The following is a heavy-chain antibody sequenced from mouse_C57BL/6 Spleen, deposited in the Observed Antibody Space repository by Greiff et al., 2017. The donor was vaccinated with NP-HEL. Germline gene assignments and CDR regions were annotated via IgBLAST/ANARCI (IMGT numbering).Heavy chain of an antibody. Sequence: EVQRVESGGGLVKPGGSLKLSCAASGFTFSSYAMSWVRQTPEKRLEWVATISDGGSYTYYPDNVKGRFTISRDNAKNNLYLQMSHLKSEDTAMYYCARGQTAQAYYFDYWGQGTTLTVSS. CDR2: ISDGGSYT. D-gene: IGHD3-2*02. CDR1: GFTFSSYA. J-gene: IGHJ2*01. CDR3: ARGQTAQAYYFDY. V-gene: IGHV5-4*01.